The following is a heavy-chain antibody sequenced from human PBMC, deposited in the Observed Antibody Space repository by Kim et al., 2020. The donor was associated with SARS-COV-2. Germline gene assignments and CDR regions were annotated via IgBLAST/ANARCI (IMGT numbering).Heavy chain of an antibody. CDR3: ARDTAGAEVIFEY. CDR1: GFTFNTYS. D-gene: IGHD1-26*01. Sequence: GGSLRLSCAASGFTFNTYSMNWVRQAPGKGLEWLSYISDGGSGIYYADSVKGRFTISRDNAKSSLYLQMNSLRAEDTAVYYCARDTAGAEVIFEYWGQGILVTVSS. V-gene: IGHV3-48*04. CDR2: ISDGGSGI. J-gene: IGHJ4*02.